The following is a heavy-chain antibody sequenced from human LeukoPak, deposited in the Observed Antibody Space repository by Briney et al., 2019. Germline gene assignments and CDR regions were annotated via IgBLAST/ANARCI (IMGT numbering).Heavy chain of an antibody. D-gene: IGHD6-13*01. CDR3: ARHGSNWFDFDY. CDR2: IYYSGTT. CDR1: GDSISSSSHY. V-gene: IGHV4-39*01. J-gene: IGHJ4*02. Sequence: PSETLSLTCTVSGDSISSSSHYWGWIRQPPGKGLEWIGSIYYSGTTYYNPSLKSRVTISVDTSKNQFSLKLRSLTAADTAVYYCARHGSNWFDFDYWGQGTLVTVSS.